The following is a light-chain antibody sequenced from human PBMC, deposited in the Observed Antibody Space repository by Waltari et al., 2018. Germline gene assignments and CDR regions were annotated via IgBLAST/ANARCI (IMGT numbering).Light chain of an antibody. Sequence: EIVMTQSPAALSVSPGERATLSCRASQSVSSNLAWYQHKPGQPPRLLISGASTRATGVPARFSGSGSGTEFTLTISSLQSEDSAIYYCQQYNTWPPSTFDQGTKLEIK. V-gene: IGKV3-15*01. CDR3: QQYNTWPPST. CDR2: GAS. CDR1: QSVSSN. J-gene: IGKJ2*02.